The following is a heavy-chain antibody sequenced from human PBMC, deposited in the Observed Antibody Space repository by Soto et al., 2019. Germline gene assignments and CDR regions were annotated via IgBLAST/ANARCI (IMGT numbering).Heavy chain of an antibody. D-gene: IGHD1-26*01. V-gene: IGHV6-1*01. CDR1: GDSVSSNSAA. CDR2: TYYRSKWYN. CDR3: ARASSSGTYSDFDY. Sequence: SQTLSLTCAISGDSVSSNSAAWNWIRQSPSRGLEWLGRTYYRSKWYNEYAVSVKSRIAINPDTSKNQFSLQLNSVTPEDTAVYYCARASSSGTYSDFDYWGQGALVTVSS. J-gene: IGHJ4*02.